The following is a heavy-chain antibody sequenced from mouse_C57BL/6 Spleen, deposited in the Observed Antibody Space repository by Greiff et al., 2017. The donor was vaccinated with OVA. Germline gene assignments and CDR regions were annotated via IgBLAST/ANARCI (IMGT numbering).Heavy chain of an antibody. Sequence: VQLQQSGAELMKPGASVKLSCKATGYTFTGYWIEWVKQRPAHGLEWFGEIFLGSGSTNYNEKFKGKATFTADTSSNTPYMQLGSLTTEDSAIYYCARGEYYGPWFAYWGQGTLVTVSA. CDR1: GYTFTGYW. J-gene: IGHJ3*01. CDR2: IFLGSGST. D-gene: IGHD1-2*01. CDR3: ARGEYYGPWFAY. V-gene: IGHV1-9*01.